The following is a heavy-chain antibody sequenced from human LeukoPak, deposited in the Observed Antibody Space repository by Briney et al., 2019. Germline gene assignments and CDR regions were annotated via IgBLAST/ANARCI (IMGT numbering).Heavy chain of an antibody. J-gene: IGHJ3*02. D-gene: IGHD2-21*01. CDR3: GGVPYCGGDCYTYAFDI. V-gene: IGHV1-69*04. Sequence: GASVKVSCKASGGTFSNCAFSWVRQAPGQGLEWLGRVVPMLDISQYAQKFQDRVTITAGKSTSTAYMELRRLRSEDTAVYYCGGVPYCGGDCYTYAFDIWGQGTMVTVSS. CDR2: VVPMLDIS. CDR1: GGTFSNCA.